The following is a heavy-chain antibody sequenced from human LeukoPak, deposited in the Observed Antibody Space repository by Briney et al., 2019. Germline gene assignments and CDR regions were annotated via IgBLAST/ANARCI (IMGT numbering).Heavy chain of an antibody. J-gene: IGHJ4*02. Sequence: PGGSLRLSCAASGFTFSSYAMHWVRQAPGKGLEWVAVISYDGSNKYYADSVKGRCTISRDNSKNTLYLQMNSLRAEDTAVYYCARSDGGDVDTAMVLPFDYWGQGTLVTVSS. V-gene: IGHV3-30-3*01. CDR2: ISYDGSNK. CDR3: ARSDGGDVDTAMVLPFDY. CDR1: GFTFSSYA. D-gene: IGHD5-18*01.